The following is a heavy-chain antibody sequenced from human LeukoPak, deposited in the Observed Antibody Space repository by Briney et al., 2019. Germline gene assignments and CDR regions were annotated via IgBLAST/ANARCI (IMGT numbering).Heavy chain of an antibody. V-gene: IGHV3-74*01. D-gene: IGHD6-19*01. J-gene: IGHJ4*02. CDR1: GFTFSSHW. Sequence: TGGSLRLSCADSGFTFSSHWMHWVRQAPGKGLVWVSRIKYDASSTSYADSVKGRFTISRDNSKNTLYLQMNSLRAEDTAVYYCARFRIAVAGTGDYFDYWGQGTLVTVSS. CDR3: ARFRIAVAGTGDYFDY. CDR2: IKYDASST.